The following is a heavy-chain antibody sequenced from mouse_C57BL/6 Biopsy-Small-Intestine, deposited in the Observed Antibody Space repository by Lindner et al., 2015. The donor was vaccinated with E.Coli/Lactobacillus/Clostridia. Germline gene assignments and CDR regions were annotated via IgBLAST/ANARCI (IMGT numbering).Heavy chain of an antibody. Sequence: SVKVSCKASGYTFTSYGISWVRQAPGQGLEWMGWISAYNGNTNYAQKLQGRVTMTTDTSTSTAYMELRSLRSDDTAVYYCARDSSGWYYYYYGMDVWGQGTTATVSS. J-gene: IGHJ1*01. CDR2: ISAYNGNT. V-gene: IGHV1-81*01. CDR3: ARDSSGWYYYYYGMDV. D-gene: IGHD1-1*01. CDR1: GYTFTSYG.